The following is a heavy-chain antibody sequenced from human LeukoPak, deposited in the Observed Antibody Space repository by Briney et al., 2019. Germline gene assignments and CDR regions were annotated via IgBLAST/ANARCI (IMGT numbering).Heavy chain of an antibody. CDR3: ARSTYYYHSGSYSMDV. J-gene: IGHJ6*03. CDR1: GGSFSGYY. V-gene: IGHV4-34*01. Sequence: SETLSLTCAVYGGSFSGYYWSWIRQPPGKGLEWIGEINHSRSTNYNPSLKRRVTISVDTSKNQFSLKLSSVTAADTAVYYCARSTYYYHSGSYSMDVWGKGTTVTISS. CDR2: INHSRST. D-gene: IGHD3-10*01.